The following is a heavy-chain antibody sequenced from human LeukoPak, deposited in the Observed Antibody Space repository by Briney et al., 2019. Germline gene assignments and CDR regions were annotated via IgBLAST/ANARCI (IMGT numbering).Heavy chain of an antibody. CDR3: AKDRSSGWHYFDY. V-gene: IGHV1-46*01. CDR1: GYTFTNYY. Sequence: ASVKVSCKASGYTFTNYYMHWVRQAPGQGLEWMGIINPSGGSTSYAQKFQGRVTMTRDTSTSTVYMELSSLRAGDTAVYYCAKDRSSGWHYFDYWGQGTLVTVSS. D-gene: IGHD6-19*01. CDR2: INPSGGST. J-gene: IGHJ4*02.